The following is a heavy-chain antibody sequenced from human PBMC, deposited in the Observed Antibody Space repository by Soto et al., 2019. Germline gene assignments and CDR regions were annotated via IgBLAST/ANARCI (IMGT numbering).Heavy chain of an antibody. CDR3: AKDGTSWLY. V-gene: IGHV4-59*01. CDR1: GGSISSSS. J-gene: IGHJ4*02. CDR2: ISYSGSA. D-gene: IGHD6-13*01. Sequence: PSETLSLTCTVSGGSISSSSWSWIRQPPGKGLEWIGYISYSGSANYNPSLKSRVTMSVETSKNQFSLKLSSVTAADTAVYYCAKDGTSWLYWGQGTLVTVSS.